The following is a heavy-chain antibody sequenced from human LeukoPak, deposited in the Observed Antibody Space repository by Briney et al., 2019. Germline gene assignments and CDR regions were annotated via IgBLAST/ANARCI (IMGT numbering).Heavy chain of an antibody. Sequence: ASVKVSCKASGYTFTTFGISWVRQAPGQGLEWMGWISPYNGNTNYAEKVQGRVTMTTDTYTRTVFMELGSLTSDDTAVYYCAREVSYYGSGNYYQGRGYYFDYWGQGTLLTVSS. CDR1: GYTFTTFG. D-gene: IGHD3-10*01. V-gene: IGHV1-18*01. CDR3: AREVSYYGSGNYYQGRGYYFDY. J-gene: IGHJ4*02. CDR2: ISPYNGNT.